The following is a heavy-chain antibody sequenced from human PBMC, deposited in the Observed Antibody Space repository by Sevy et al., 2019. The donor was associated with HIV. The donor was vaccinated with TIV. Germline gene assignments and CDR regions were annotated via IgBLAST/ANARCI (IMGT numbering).Heavy chain of an antibody. Sequence: GESLKISCEASGFTFSDHYMDWVRQAPGKGLEWVGRIRNKANSDTTEYAASVKGRFTISRDDSKNSLYLQMNSLKTEDTAVYYCARVPTYGSVTYFLDYWGQGSLVTVSS. CDR1: GFTFSDHY. CDR2: IRNKANSDTT. D-gene: IGHD3-10*01. CDR3: ARVPTYGSVTYFLDY. J-gene: IGHJ4*02. V-gene: IGHV3-72*01.